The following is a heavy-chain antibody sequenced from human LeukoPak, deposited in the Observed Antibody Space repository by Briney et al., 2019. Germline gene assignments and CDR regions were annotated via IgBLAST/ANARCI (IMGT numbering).Heavy chain of an antibody. Sequence: PSETLSLTCAVYGGSFSGYYWSWIRQPPGKGLEWIGEINHSGSTNYNPSLKSRVTISVDTSKNQFSLKLSSVTAADTAVYYCARGRSTLLRYSSGWFPDYWGQGTLVTVSS. CDR1: GGSFSGYY. V-gene: IGHV4-34*01. CDR2: INHSGST. D-gene: IGHD6-19*01. J-gene: IGHJ4*02. CDR3: ARGRSTLLRYSSGWFPDY.